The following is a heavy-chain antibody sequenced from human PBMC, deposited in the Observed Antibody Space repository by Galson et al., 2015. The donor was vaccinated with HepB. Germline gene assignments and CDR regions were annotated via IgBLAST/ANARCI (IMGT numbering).Heavy chain of an antibody. V-gene: IGHV3-33*01. J-gene: IGHJ4*02. CDR1: GFTFSGYG. CDR2: IWYDASKK. CDR3: ARAGEYESSGYYYALDY. Sequence: SLRLSCAAAGFTFSGYGMYWVRQAPGKGLEWVAVIWYDASKKLYEDYVKGRFTISRDNSKNTLYLQMNSLRAEDTAVYYCARAGEYESSGYYYALDYWGQGTLVTVSS. D-gene: IGHD3-22*01.